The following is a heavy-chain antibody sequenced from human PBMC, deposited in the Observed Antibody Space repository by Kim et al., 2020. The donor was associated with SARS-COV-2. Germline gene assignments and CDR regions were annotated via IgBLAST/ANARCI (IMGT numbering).Heavy chain of an antibody. J-gene: IGHJ2*01. V-gene: IGHV3-48*02. Sequence: GGSLRLSCATSGFTFSSYNMNWVRQAPGKGPEWLSYIYSDSSHIYYADSVKDRFTISRDTAKKSLYLQMHILREEDTAVYYCARPPHIVASGAAYWYFELWGRGTLVTVPS. CDR2: IYSDSSHI. CDR1: GFTFSSYN. CDR3: ARPPHIVASGAAYWYFEL. D-gene: IGHD6-13*01.